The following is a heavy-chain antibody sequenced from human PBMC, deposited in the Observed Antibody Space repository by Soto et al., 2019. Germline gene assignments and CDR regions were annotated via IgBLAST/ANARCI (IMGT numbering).Heavy chain of an antibody. J-gene: IGHJ6*02. Sequence: ASVKVSCKASGYTFTGYYMHWVRQAPGQGREWMGWINPNSGGTNYAQKFQGWVTMTRDTSISTAYMELSRLRSDDTAVYYCARGSLVVAATPWYYYYYGMDVWGQGXTFP. D-gene: IGHD2-15*01. V-gene: IGHV1-2*04. CDR2: INPNSGGT. CDR3: ARGSLVVAATPWYYYYYGMDV. CDR1: GYTFTGYY.